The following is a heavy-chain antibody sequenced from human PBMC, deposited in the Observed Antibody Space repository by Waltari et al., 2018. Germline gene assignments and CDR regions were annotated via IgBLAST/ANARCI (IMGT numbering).Heavy chain of an antibody. CDR1: GGSISSYY. J-gene: IGHJ6*02. V-gene: IGHV4-4*07. D-gene: IGHD2-2*01. Sequence: QVQLQESGPGLVKPSETLSLTCTVSGGSISSYYWSWIRQPAGKGLEWIGRIYTSGSTNYNPSLKSRVTMSVDTSKNQFSLKLGSVTAADTAVYDCARESCRSTSCLYYYYYGMDVWGQGTTVTVSS. CDR3: ARESCRSTSCLYYYYYGMDV. CDR2: IYTSGST.